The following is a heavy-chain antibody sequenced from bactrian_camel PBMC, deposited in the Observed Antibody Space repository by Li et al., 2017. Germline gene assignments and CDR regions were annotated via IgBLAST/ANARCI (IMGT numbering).Heavy chain of an antibody. D-gene: IGHD1*01. J-gene: IGHJ4*01. V-gene: IGHV3S63*01. CDR2: ISRNGST. CDR1: EFTSDNPD. Sequence: HVQLVESGGGSVEAGGPLRISCTASEFTSDNPDMGWYRQAPGNGCQLVSTISRNGSTHYVDSVKGRFTISKDNAKNTVYLQMASLKPEDTAVYYCAATGQMLSVAGCRTQGTQVTVS.